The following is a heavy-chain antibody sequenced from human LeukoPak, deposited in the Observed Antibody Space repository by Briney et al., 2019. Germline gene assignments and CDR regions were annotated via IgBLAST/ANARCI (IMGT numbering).Heavy chain of an antibody. J-gene: IGHJ3*02. Sequence: KSSETLSLTCTVSGGSISSGGYYWSWVRQHPGKGLEWIGYIYYSGSTYYNPSLKSRVTISEDTSKNQFSLKLSSVTTADTAVYYCASVIVVVTRNAFDIWGQGTMVTVSS. V-gene: IGHV4-31*03. CDR2: IYYSGST. D-gene: IGHD3-22*01. CDR3: ASVIVVVTRNAFDI. CDR1: GGSISSGGYY.